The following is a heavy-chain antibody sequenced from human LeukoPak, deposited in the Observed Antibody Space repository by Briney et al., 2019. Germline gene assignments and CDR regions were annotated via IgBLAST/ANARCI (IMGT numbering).Heavy chain of an antibody. Sequence: GSLRLSCAASGFTFSSYAMHWIRQPPGKGLEWIGSIYYSGSTYYNPSLKSRVTISVDTSKNQFSLKLSSVTAADTAVYYCARQGGGYSYGLYYYYGMDVWGQGTTVTVSS. CDR3: ARQGGGYSYGLYYYYGMDV. D-gene: IGHD5-18*01. J-gene: IGHJ6*02. V-gene: IGHV4-39*01. CDR1: GFTFSSYA. CDR2: IYYSGST.